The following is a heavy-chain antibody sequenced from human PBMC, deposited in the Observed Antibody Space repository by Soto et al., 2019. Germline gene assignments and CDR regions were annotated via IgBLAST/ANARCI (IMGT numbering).Heavy chain of an antibody. Sequence: GGSLRLSCAASGFTFSTYWMSWVRQAPGKGLEWVANMVYDGSEEYYLDSVKGRFTISRDNAKNSLYLQMNSLRVEDTAVYYCARNAFDFWGLGTMVTVSS. J-gene: IGHJ3*01. V-gene: IGHV3-7*01. CDR2: MVYDGSEE. CDR1: GFTFSTYW. CDR3: ARNAFDF.